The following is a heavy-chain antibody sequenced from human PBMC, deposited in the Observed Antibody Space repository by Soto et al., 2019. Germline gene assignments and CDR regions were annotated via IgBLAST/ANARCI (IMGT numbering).Heavy chain of an antibody. D-gene: IGHD6-13*01. CDR2: IFYAGNT. V-gene: IGHV4-39*01. CDR3: ARQAAAPGIDLWFDP. CDR1: GGSISSSRSY. J-gene: IGHJ5*02. Sequence: QLQLQESGPGLVKPSETLSLTCNVSGGSISSSRSYWAWFRQPPGKELEWIANIFYAGNTYYNPSLKSRVTVSVDTSKDQGSLKLDSVTAADTAVYYCARQAAAPGIDLWFDPWGQGTLVTVSS.